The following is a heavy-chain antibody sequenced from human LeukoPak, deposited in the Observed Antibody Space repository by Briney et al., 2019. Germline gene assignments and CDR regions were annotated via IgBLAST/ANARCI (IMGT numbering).Heavy chain of an antibody. V-gene: IGHV3-33*01. Sequence: GGSLRLSCAASGFTFSNYGIYWVRQAPGKGLEWVAVIRYDGSNKYYADSVKGRFTISRDNSKNTVYLQMNSLRDGDTAVYYCARDPSLIYLGSWGQGTLVTVSS. CDR3: ARDPSLIYLGS. CDR2: IRYDGSNK. CDR1: GFTFSNYG. J-gene: IGHJ4*02. D-gene: IGHD2-21*01.